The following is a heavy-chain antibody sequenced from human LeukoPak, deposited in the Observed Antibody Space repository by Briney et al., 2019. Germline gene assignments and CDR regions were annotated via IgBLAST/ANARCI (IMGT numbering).Heavy chain of an antibody. CDR1: GGSISSGDYY. D-gene: IGHD2-2*02. J-gene: IGHJ3*02. V-gene: IGHV4-30-4*08. Sequence: SETLSLTCTVSGGSISSGDYYWSWIRQPPGKGLEWIGYIYYSGSTYYNPSLKSRFTISVDTSKNQFSLKLSSVTAADTAVYYCARGDIVVVPAAIRSHDAFDIWGQGTMVTVSS. CDR2: IYYSGST. CDR3: ARGDIVVVPAAIRSHDAFDI.